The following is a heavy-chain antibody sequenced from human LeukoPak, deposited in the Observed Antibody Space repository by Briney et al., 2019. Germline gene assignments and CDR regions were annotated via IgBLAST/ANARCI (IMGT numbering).Heavy chain of an antibody. V-gene: IGHV1-2*02. D-gene: IGHD3-16*01. CDR1: GYTLTVQY. J-gene: IGHJ3*02. CDR2: INPNSGGA. Sequence: ASVKVSCKASGYTLTVQYMHWVRQAPGQGPEWMGCINPNSGGASFAPKFQGRVTMTRDTSMSTAYMGLSRLRSDATAVYHCARYALYPPGGAGGFDIWGQGTMVTVSS. CDR3: ARYALYPPGGAGGFDI.